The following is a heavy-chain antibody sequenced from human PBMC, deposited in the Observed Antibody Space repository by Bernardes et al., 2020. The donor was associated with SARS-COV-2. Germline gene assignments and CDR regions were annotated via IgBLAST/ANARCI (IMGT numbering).Heavy chain of an antibody. V-gene: IGHV1-18*04. CDR2: ISAYNGNT. Sequence: ASVKVSCKASGYTFTSYGISWVRQAPGQGLEWMGWISAYNGNTNYAQKLQGRVTMTTDTSTSTAYMELRSLRSDDTAVYYCARDLRIDYYYGSGSYNDWGQGTLVTVSS. CDR3: ARDLRIDYYYGSGSYND. D-gene: IGHD3-10*01. J-gene: IGHJ4*02. CDR1: GYTFTSYG.